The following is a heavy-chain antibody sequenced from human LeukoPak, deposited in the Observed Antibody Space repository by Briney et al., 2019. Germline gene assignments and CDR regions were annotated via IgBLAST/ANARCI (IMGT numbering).Heavy chain of an antibody. CDR3: ASSTSYYYGSGSFYGIDV. CDR2: ISSSSSYI. J-gene: IGHJ6*04. V-gene: IGHV3-21*01. D-gene: IGHD3-10*01. Sequence: GGSLRLSCAASGFTFSSYSMNWVRQAPGKGLEWVSSISSSSSYIYYADSVKGRFTISRDNAKNSLYLQMNSLRAEDTAVYYCASSTSYYYGSGSFYGIDVWGKGTTVTVSS. CDR1: GFTFSSYS.